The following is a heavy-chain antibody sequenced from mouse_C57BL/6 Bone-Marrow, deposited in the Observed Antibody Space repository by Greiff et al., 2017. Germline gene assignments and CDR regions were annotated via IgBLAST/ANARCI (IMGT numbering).Heavy chain of an antibody. Sequence: QVQLQQPGAELVKPGASVKMSCKASGYTFTSYWITWVKQRPGQGLEWIGDIYPGSGSTNYNEKFKSKATLTVATSSSTAYMQLSSLTSEDSAVYYCARIDGYLYYFDYWGQGTTLTVSS. CDR1: GYTFTSYW. CDR3: ARIDGYLYYFDY. V-gene: IGHV1-55*01. CDR2: IYPGSGST. J-gene: IGHJ2*01. D-gene: IGHD2-3*01.